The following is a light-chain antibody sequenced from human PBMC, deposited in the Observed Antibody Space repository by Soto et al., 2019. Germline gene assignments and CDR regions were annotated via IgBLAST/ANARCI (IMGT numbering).Light chain of an antibody. Sequence: QSVLTQPASVSGSPGQSITISCTGTSSDVGGYNYVSWYQQHPGKAPKLMIYEVSNRPSGVSNRSSGSKSGSTASLTISGLQAEDEADYYCSSYTSSNTLVFGNGTKVNVL. V-gene: IGLV2-14*01. J-gene: IGLJ1*01. CDR2: EVS. CDR1: SSDVGGYNY. CDR3: SSYTSSNTLV.